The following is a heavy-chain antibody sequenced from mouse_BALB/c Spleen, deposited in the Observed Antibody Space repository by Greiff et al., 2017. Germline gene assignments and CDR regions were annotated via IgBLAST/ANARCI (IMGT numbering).Heavy chain of an antibody. CDR3: ARMEWLRRDYYFDY. V-gene: IGHV2-2*02. D-gene: IGHD2-2*01. J-gene: IGHJ2*01. CDR2: IWSGGST. CDR1: GFSLTSYG. Sequence: QVQLQQSGPGLVQPSQSLSITCTVSGFSLTSYGVHWVRQSPGKGLEWLGVIWSGGSTDYNAAFISRLSISKDNSKSQVFFKMNSLQANDTAIYYCARMEWLRRDYYFDYWGQGTTLTVSS.